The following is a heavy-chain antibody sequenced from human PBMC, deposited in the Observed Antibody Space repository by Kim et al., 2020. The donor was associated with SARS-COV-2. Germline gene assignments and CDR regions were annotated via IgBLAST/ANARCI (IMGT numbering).Heavy chain of an antibody. Sequence: GESLKISCKGSGYSFTSYWIGWVRQMPGKGLEWMGIIYPGDSDTRYSPSFQGQVTISADKSISTAYLQWSSLKASDTAMYYCARELGYCSGGSCYLENYYYGMDVWGQGTTVTVSS. CDR3: ARELGYCSGGSCYLENYYYGMDV. J-gene: IGHJ6*02. CDR2: IYPGDSDT. V-gene: IGHV5-51*01. CDR1: GYSFTSYW. D-gene: IGHD2-15*01.